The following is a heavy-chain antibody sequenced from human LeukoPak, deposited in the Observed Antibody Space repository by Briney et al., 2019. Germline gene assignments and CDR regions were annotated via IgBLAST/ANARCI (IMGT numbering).Heavy chain of an antibody. CDR1: GFSLSDNGVG. CDR3: AYSRPGNLFDDWFDT. CDR2: IYWNDQK. J-gene: IGHJ5*02. V-gene: IGHV2-5*01. Sequence: ESGPTLVKPTGTLTLTCTFSGFSLSDNGVGVGWISQPPGKALEWLALIYWNDQKVYCPSLKTRLAVTKDTSRDQVVLTVTNMDPVDTATYYCAYSRPGNLFDDWFDTWGQGTLVTVSS. D-gene: IGHD1-1*01.